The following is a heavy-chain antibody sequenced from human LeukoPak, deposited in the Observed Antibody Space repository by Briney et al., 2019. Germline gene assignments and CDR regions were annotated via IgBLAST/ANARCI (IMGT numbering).Heavy chain of an antibody. CDR2: ISSSSSYI. CDR3: AREYGDCLDY. J-gene: IGHJ4*02. V-gene: IGHV3-21*01. Sequence: GGSLRHSCAASGFTFSSYSMNWVRQAPGKGLEWASSISSSSSYIYYADSVKGRFTISRDNAKNSLYLQMNSLRAEDTAVYYCAREYGDCLDYWGQGTLVTVSS. D-gene: IGHD4-17*01. CDR1: GFTFSSYS.